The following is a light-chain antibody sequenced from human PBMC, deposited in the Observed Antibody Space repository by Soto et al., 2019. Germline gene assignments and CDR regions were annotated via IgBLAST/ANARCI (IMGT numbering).Light chain of an antibody. CDR1: QGISSW. Sequence: DIQMTQSPSSVSASVGDRVTITCRASQGISSWLAWYQQKPGKAPKLLIYAASSLQSGVPSRFSGSGSGTDFTLKISRVEAEDVGVYYCMQALQTPGFTFGPGTKVDIK. CDR3: MQALQTPGFT. CDR2: AAS. J-gene: IGKJ3*01. V-gene: IGKV1-12*01.